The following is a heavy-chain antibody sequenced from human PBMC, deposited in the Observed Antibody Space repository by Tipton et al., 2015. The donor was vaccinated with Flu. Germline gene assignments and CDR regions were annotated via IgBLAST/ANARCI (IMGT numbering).Heavy chain of an antibody. CDR1: GGSFSGYY. D-gene: IGHD7-27*01. CDR3: ATKFANWGVWEPRDY. CDR2: ISHSGST. J-gene: IGHJ4*02. V-gene: IGHV4-34*01. Sequence: TLSLTCAVYGGSFSGYYWSWIRQPPGKGLEWIGEISHSGSTNYDPSLKSRVTISADTSKKQFSLKLNSVTAADTAVYFCATKFANWGVWEPRDYWGQGTLVTVS.